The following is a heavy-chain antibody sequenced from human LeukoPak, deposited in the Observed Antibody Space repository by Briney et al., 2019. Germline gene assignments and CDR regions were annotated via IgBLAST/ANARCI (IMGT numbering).Heavy chain of an antibody. V-gene: IGHV4-39*07. CDR2: IYYSGST. D-gene: IGHD6-19*01. Sequence: PSETLSLTCTVSGGSISSSSYYWGWIRQPPGKGLEWIGSIYYSGSTYYNPSLKSRVTISVDTSKNQFSLKLSSVTAADTAVYYCARSRLGLVFTLHDYWGQGTLVTVSS. CDR1: GGSISSSSYY. CDR3: ARSRLGLVFTLHDY. J-gene: IGHJ4*02.